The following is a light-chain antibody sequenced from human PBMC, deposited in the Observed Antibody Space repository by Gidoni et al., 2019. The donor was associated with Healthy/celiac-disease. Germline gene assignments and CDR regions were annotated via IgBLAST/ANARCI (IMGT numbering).Light chain of an antibody. Sequence: EIVMTQSPATLSVSPGERATLSCRASQSVSSNLAWYQQKPGQAPRLLIYGASTRATGIPARFSGSGSGTEFTLTISSLQSEDFAVYYCQQYNNWPPGYTFGQXTELEIK. CDR3: QQYNNWPPGYT. V-gene: IGKV3-15*01. J-gene: IGKJ2*01. CDR1: QSVSSN. CDR2: GAS.